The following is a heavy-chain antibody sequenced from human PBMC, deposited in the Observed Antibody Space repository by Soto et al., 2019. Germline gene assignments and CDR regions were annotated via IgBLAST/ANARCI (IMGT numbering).Heavy chain of an antibody. D-gene: IGHD3-3*01. Sequence: ASVKVSCKASGYTFTSYGISWVRQAPGQGLEWMGWISAYNGNTNYAQKLQGRVTMTTDTSTSTAYMELRSLRSDDTAVYYCARDQYYDFWSGYYPHRPNYYYYYGMDVWGQGTTVTVSS. J-gene: IGHJ6*02. CDR2: ISAYNGNT. V-gene: IGHV1-18*04. CDR1: GYTFTSYG. CDR3: ARDQYYDFWSGYYPHRPNYYYYYGMDV.